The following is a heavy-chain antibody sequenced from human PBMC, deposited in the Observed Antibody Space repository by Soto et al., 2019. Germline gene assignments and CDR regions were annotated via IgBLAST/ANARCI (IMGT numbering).Heavy chain of an antibody. D-gene: IGHD6-19*01. CDR1: GGTFSSYA. Sequence: SVKVSCKASGGTFSSYAISWVRQAPGQGLEWMGGIIPIFGTANYAQKFQDRVTITAHESTSTAYMQLSSLRSEDTAVCYCAYGYSSGWYNLDYWGQGTLVTVSS. V-gene: IGHV1-69*13. J-gene: IGHJ4*02. CDR3: AYGYSSGWYNLDY. CDR2: IIPIFGTA.